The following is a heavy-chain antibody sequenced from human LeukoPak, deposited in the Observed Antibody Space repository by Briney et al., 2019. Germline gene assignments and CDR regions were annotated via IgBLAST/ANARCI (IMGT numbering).Heavy chain of an antibody. CDR2: IYYSGST. V-gene: IGHV4-59*01. J-gene: IGHJ6*03. CDR3: ARVVAAKRYYYYYMDV. D-gene: IGHD6-6*01. Sequence: SETLSLTCTVSGGSISSYYWSWIRQPPGKGLEWIGYIYYSGSTNYNPSLKSRVTISVDTSKNQFSLKLSSVTAADTAVYYCARVVAAKRYYYYYMDVWGKGTTVTVSS. CDR1: GGSISSYY.